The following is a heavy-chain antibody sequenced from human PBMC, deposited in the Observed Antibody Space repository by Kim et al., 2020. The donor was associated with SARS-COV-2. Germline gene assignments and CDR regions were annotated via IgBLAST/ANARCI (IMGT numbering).Heavy chain of an antibody. V-gene: IGHV3-23*01. CDR2: LSYNSDTT. J-gene: IGHJ4*02. D-gene: IGHD6-13*01. Sequence: GGSLRLSCAASGFSFSSYAMTWVRQAPGKGLEWISSLSYNSDTTYYAGSVKGRFTTSRDNSKNTLYLQMNSLRADDTALYYCGKASSRDLGSKGGFDYWGQGTLVTVSS. CDR3: GKASSRDLGSKGGFDY. CDR1: GFSFSSYA.